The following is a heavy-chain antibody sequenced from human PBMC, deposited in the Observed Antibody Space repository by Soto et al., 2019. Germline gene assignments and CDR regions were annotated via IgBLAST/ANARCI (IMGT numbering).Heavy chain of an antibody. CDR2: ISYDGSNK. CDR1: GFTFSSYA. V-gene: IGHV3-30-3*01. CDR3: ARDSNEIAVAGPQYYYYGMDV. D-gene: IGHD6-19*01. J-gene: IGHJ6*02. Sequence: GGSLRLSCAASGFTFSSYAMHWVRQAPGKGLEWVAVISYDGSNKYYADSVKGRFTISRDNSKNTLYLQMNSLRAEDTAVYYCARDSNEIAVAGPQYYYYGMDVWGQGTTVTVSS.